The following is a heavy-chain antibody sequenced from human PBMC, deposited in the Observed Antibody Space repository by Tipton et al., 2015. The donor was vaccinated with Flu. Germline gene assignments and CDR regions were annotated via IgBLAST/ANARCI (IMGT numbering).Heavy chain of an antibody. Sequence: TLSLTCTDSRGSISSTSYTWGWIRQPPGKRLELIGSIYPSGTTYYNPSLKSRVTISLDTSKKQFSLKLSSVTAADTAVYYCARLSYYDVDLKNFYFDHWGQGALVTVSS. D-gene: IGHD3-10*02. CDR2: IYPSGTT. J-gene: IGHJ4*02. V-gene: IGHV4-39*07. CDR3: ARLSYYDVDLKNFYFDH. CDR1: RGSISSTSYT.